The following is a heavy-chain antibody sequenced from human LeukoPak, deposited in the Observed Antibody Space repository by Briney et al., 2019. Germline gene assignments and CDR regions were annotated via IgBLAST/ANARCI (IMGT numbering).Heavy chain of an antibody. V-gene: IGHV4-30-4*01. CDR1: GGSISSGDYY. Sequence: SETLSLTCTVSGGSISSGDYYWSWIRQSPGKGLEWIGYIYYSGCTYYNPSLKSRVTISVDTSKNQFSLKLSSVTAADTAVYYCARDLLNEGNHLDYWGQGTLVTVSS. D-gene: IGHD4-23*01. CDR3: ARDLLNEGNHLDY. CDR2: IYYSGCT. J-gene: IGHJ4*02.